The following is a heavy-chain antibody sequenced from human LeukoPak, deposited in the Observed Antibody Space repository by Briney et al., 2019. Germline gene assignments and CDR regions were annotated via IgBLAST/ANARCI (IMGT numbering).Heavy chain of an antibody. Sequence: ETPPLICTVSGGSISSSSYYWGGIRQPPGKGLEWIGSLYYSGSTYYTPSLRTRAPISVDTSKNQFSLKVSSVTAADTAVYYCAKSLLGSTDDAFDIWGQ. CDR3: AKSLLGSTDDAFDI. J-gene: IGHJ3*02. CDR2: LYYSGST. CDR1: GGSISSSSYY. D-gene: IGHD2-2*03. V-gene: IGHV4-39*05.